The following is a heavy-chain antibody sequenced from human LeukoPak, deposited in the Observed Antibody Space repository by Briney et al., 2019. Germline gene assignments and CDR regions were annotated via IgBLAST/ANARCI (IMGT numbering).Heavy chain of an antibody. CDR2: ISYDGSNK. CDR1: GFTFSRYG. CDR3: AKGTIGFWSVDY. D-gene: IGHD3-3*01. V-gene: IGHV3-30*18. J-gene: IGHJ4*02. Sequence: GGSLRLSCAASGFTFSRYGMHWVRQAPGKGLEWVAVISYDGSNKYYADSVKGRFTISRDNSKNTLYLQMNSLRGDDTAVYYCAKGTIGFWSVDYWGQGTLVTVSS.